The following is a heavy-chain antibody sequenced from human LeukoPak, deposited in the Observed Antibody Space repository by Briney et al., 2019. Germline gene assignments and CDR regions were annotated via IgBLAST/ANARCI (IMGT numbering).Heavy chain of an antibody. CDR3: ARDDGWELPFDY. CDR2: IYTSGST. D-gene: IGHD1-26*01. J-gene: IGHJ4*02. V-gene: IGHV4-61*02. CDR1: GGSISSGSYY. Sequence: PSETLSLTCAVSGGSISSGSYYWSWIRQPAGKGLEWIGRIYTSGSTNYNPSLKSRVTISVDPSKTQFSLKLSSVSAADTAVYYCARDDGWELPFDYWGQGTLVTVSS.